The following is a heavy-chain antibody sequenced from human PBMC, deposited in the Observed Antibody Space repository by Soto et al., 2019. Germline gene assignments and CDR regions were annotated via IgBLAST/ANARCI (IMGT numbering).Heavy chain of an antibody. V-gene: IGHV4-39*07. CDR3: ARGSDFLYYYGMDV. D-gene: IGHD5-12*01. J-gene: IGHJ6*02. CDR2: IYYSGNT. Sequence: PSETLSLTCTVSGGSISSSDYSWGWVRQPPGKGLEWVGTIYYSGNTYHNPSLKSRVTISVDTSKNQFSLKLSSVTAADTAVYYCARGSDFLYYYGMDVWGQGTTVT. CDR1: GGSISSSDYS.